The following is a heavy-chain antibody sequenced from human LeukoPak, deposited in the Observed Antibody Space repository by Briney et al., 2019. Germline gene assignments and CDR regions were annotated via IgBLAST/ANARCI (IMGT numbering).Heavy chain of an antibody. V-gene: IGHV3-23*01. CDR1: GFTFDDYG. CDR2: ISGSGGST. CDR3: AKVFYPEQQLGYYFDY. D-gene: IGHD6-13*01. Sequence: PGGSLRLSCAASGFTFDDYGMSWVRQAPGKGLEWVSAISGSGGSTYYADSVKGRFTISRDNSKNTLYLQMNSLRAEDTAVYYCAKVFYPEQQLGYYFDYWGQGTLVTVSS. J-gene: IGHJ4*02.